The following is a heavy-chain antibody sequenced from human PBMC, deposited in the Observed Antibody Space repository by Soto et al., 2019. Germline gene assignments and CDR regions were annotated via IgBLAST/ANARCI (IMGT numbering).Heavy chain of an antibody. Sequence: GGSLRPSCSVSGFTFRSHSMHWVRQAPGKGLEWLAVISFDGSNKYYADSVKGRFTVSRDNSKNTLYLHMNSLRDEDTALYYCARCGFEWELRSFDYWGQGTLVTVSS. D-gene: IGHD1-26*01. CDR2: ISFDGSNK. CDR3: ARCGFEWELRSFDY. V-gene: IGHV3-30*04. CDR1: GFTFRSHS. J-gene: IGHJ4*02.